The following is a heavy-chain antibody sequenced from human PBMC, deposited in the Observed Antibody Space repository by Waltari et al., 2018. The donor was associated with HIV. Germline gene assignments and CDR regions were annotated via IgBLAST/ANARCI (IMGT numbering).Heavy chain of an antibody. D-gene: IGHD3-16*01. V-gene: IGHV4-34*01. CDR1: GESINDHY. J-gene: IGHJ4*01. Sequence: DRLDQRGSDSLTPSETLSLPCAVYGESINDHYWSWLSQTPGTGLVWFGAITHRTQLYYTPSLRGRLTLTVDTPKNQFYLKLASLMAAATATKSCARMRLCLGYYSTLHYFDN. CDR2: ITHRTQL. CDR3: ARMRLCLGYYSTLHYFDN.